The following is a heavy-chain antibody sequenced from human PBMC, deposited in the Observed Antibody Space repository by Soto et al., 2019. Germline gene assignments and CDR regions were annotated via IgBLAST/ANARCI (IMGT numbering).Heavy chain of an antibody. V-gene: IGHV4-59*08. Sequence: SETLSLTCTVSGGSISSYYWSWIRQPPGKGLEWIGYIYYSGSTNYNPSIKSRVTISVDTSKNQFALKLSSVTAADTAVYYCARTIPPVTTIGSGYYMDVWGKGTTVTVSS. CDR1: GGSISSYY. CDR2: IYYSGST. D-gene: IGHD4-4*01. CDR3: ARTIPPVTTIGSGYYMDV. J-gene: IGHJ6*03.